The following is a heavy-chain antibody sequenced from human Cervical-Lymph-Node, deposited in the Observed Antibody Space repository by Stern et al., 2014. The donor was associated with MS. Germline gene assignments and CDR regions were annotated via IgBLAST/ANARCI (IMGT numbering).Heavy chain of an antibody. Sequence: VQLVQSGPEVKKPGESLKISCKASGYSFTTYWIGWVRQMSGKGLEGRGITYPRDSDARLSPSFQGQVTISVDKSITTAYLQWSSLKASDSAMYYCARRGPAAEIDFWGQGTLVTVSS. J-gene: IGHJ4*02. D-gene: IGHD6-13*01. CDR2: TYPRDSDA. V-gene: IGHV5-51*01. CDR1: GYSFTTYW. CDR3: ARRGPAAEIDF.